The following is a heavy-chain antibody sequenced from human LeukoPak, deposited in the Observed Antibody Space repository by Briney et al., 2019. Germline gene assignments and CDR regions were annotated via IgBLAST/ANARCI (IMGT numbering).Heavy chain of an antibody. J-gene: IGHJ4*02. CDR1: GGSFIGYF. CDR2: INHSGNT. CDR3: ARRYDDLGSPLND. V-gene: IGHV4-34*01. Sequence: KSSETLSLICAVYGGSFIGYFWSWIRQPPGKGLDWIGEINHSGNTNYNPSLKSRATISVDTSKSQFSLKLSSVTAADTAVYYCARRYDDLGSPLNDWGRGTLVTVSS. D-gene: IGHD3-10*01.